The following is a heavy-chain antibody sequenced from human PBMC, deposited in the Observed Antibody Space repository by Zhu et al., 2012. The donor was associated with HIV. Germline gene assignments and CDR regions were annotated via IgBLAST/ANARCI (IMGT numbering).Heavy chain of an antibody. CDR3: ARHSRSFNGWSKFDF. CDR2: VYHNGRT. Sequence: QVQLQESGPGLVKPSETLSLTCTVSSFSITSSYYWEWVRQSSGKGLEWIGTVYHNGRTFYNPSLESRVTISVDTSKNQFSLKLRSVTAADTAVYFCARHSRSFNGWSKFDFWGQGTLVHRLL. CDR1: SFSITSSYY. D-gene: IGHD6-19*01. J-gene: IGHJ4*02. V-gene: IGHV4-38-2*02.